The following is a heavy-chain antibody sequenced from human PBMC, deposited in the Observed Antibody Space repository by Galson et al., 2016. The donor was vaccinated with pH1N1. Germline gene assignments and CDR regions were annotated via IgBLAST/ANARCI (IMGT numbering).Heavy chain of an antibody. V-gene: IGHV4-61*01. D-gene: IGHD3-3*01. Sequence: TLSLTCTVSGGSVSSGHYYWSWIRQFPGKGLEWIGYSFYSGTTKYNPSLENRVVISLDTSKNQCTLKLTSVSAADTAVYYCARERPYDFWGGYFGSWGQGILVTVSS. CDR2: SFYSGTT. CDR3: ARERPYDFWGGYFGS. CDR1: GGSVSSGHYY. J-gene: IGHJ4*02.